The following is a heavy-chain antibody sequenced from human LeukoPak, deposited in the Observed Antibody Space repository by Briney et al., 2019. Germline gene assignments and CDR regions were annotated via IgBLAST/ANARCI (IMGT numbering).Heavy chain of an antibody. CDR2: MNPSSGNT. J-gene: IGHJ4*02. CDR1: GYTFTSYD. V-gene: IGHV1-8*01. CDR3: ARVSLSRDFDY. Sequence: ASVKVSCKASGYTFTSYDINWVRQATGQGLEWMGWMNPSSGNTGYSQKFQGRVTMTRNTSISTAYMELSSLRSEDTAVYYCARVSLSRDFDYWGQGTLVTVSS.